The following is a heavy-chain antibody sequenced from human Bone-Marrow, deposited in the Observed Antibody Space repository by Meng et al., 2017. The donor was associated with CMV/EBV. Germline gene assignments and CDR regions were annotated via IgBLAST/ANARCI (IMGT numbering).Heavy chain of an antibody. D-gene: IGHD3-3*01. V-gene: IGHV4-34*01. Sequence: GSLRLSCAVYGGSFSGYYWSWIRQPPGKGLEWIGEINHSGSTNYNPSLKSRVTISVDTSKNQFSLKLSSVTAADTAVYYCAGSDFWSGLPYKWGQGTLVTVSS. CDR1: GGSFSGYY. J-gene: IGHJ4*02. CDR2: INHSGST. CDR3: AGSDFWSGLPYK.